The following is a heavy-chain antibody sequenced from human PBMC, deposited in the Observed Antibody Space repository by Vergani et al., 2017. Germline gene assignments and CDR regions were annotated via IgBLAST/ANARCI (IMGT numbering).Heavy chain of an antibody. J-gene: IGHJ6*03. D-gene: IGHD3-10*01. CDR1: GGSISSGNYY. CDR2: IYTSGST. CDR3: ARAGSGSYYYYYYYMDV. Sequence: QVQLQESGPGLVRPSQTLSLTCTVSGGSISSGNYYWSWIRQPAGKGLEWIGRIYTSGSTNYNPSLKSRVTISADTSKNQFSLKLNSVTAADTAVYYCARAGSGSYYYYYYYMDVWGKGTTVTVSS. V-gene: IGHV4-61*02.